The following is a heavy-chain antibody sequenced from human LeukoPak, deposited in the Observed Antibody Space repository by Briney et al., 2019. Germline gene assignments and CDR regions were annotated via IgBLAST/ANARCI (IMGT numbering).Heavy chain of an antibody. CDR1: GYTFTVYY. J-gene: IGHJ1*01. CDR3: ARDSYYDSSGYYSSEYFQH. D-gene: IGHD3-22*01. Sequence: ASVKVSCKASGYTFTVYYMHWVPQAPGHGLEWMGWINPNSGGTNYAQKFQGRVTMTRDTSISTAYMELSRLRSDDTAVYYCARDSYYDSSGYYSSEYFQHWGQGTLVTVSS. CDR2: INPNSGGT. V-gene: IGHV1-2*02.